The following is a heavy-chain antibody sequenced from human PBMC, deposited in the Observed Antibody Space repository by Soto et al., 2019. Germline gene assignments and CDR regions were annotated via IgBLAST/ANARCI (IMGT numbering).Heavy chain of an antibody. Sequence: SVKVSCKASGGTFSSYAISWVRQAPGQGLEWMGGIIPIFGTANYAQKFQGRVTITADESTSTAYMELSSLRSEDTAVFYCARAVIGVGATLNFDYWGQGTLVTVSS. CDR3: ARAVIGVGATLNFDY. D-gene: IGHD1-26*01. J-gene: IGHJ4*02. V-gene: IGHV1-69*13. CDR2: IIPIFGTA. CDR1: GGTFSSYA.